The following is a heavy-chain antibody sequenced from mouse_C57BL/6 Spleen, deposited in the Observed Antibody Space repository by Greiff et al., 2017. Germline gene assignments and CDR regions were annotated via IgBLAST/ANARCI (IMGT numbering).Heavy chain of an antibody. CDR2: IYHSDSET. J-gene: IGHJ3*01. Sequence: QVQLQQPGAELVRPGSSVKLSCKASGYTFTSYWMDWVKQRPGQGLEWIGNIYHSDSETHYNQKFKDKDTLTVDKSSSTAYMQLSSLTSEDCAVYYCAGTGAWFAYWGQGTLVTVSA. CDR3: AGTGAWFAY. CDR1: GYTFTSYW. D-gene: IGHD4-1*01. V-gene: IGHV1-61*01.